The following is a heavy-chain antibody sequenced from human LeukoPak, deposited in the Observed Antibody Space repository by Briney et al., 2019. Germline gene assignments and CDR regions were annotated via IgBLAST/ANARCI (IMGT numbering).Heavy chain of an antibody. Sequence: PGGSRRLSCAASGFTFSTYWMSWVRQAPGKGLEWVANIKQDGSEKFYVDSVKGRFTISRDNAKNSLYLQMNSLRGEDTAVYYCARWGTYSSSWLGAFDIWGQGTMVIVSS. CDR1: GFTFSTYW. CDR2: IKQDGSEK. J-gene: IGHJ3*02. D-gene: IGHD6-13*01. V-gene: IGHV3-7*05. CDR3: ARWGTYSSSWLGAFDI.